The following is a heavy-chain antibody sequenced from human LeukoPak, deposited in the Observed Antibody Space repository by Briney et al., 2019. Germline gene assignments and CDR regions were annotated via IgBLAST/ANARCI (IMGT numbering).Heavy chain of an antibody. CDR1: GFTFSSYG. D-gene: IGHD6-13*01. V-gene: IGHV3-33*01. J-gene: IGHJ6*02. CDR2: IWYDGSNK. CDR3: ARGTESLPTPKLVYYYYGMDV. Sequence: GRSLRLSCAASGFTFSSYGMHWVRQAPGKGLEWVAVIWYDGSNKYYADSVKGRFTISGDNSKNTLYLQMNSLRAEDTAVYYCARGTESLPTPKLVYYYYGMDVWGQGTTVTVSS.